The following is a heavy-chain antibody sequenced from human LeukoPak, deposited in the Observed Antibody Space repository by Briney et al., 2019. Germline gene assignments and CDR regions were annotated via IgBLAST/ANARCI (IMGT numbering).Heavy chain of an antibody. CDR2: MNPNSANT. D-gene: IGHD1-26*01. CDR1: GYTFTSYD. V-gene: IGHV1-8*03. J-gene: IGHJ4*02. CDR3: FREGSDY. Sequence: ASVRVSCKASGYTFTSYDINWVRQATGQGLEWMGYMNPNSANTGYAQKFQGRLTITTDTSISTAYMELSSLRSEDTAVYYRFREGSDYWGQGTLVTVSS.